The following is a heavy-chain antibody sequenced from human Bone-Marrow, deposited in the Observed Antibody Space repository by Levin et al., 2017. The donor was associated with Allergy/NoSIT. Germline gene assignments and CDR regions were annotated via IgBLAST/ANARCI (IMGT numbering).Heavy chain of an antibody. D-gene: IGHD2-21*02. CDR3: AKDTSSDCGGVCYSDF. J-gene: IGHJ4*02. CDR2: ISWNSDSI. V-gene: IGHV3-9*01. CDR1: GFRFDDYA. Sequence: GGSLRLSCAASGFRFDDYAMNWVRQVPGRGLEWVSGISWNSDSIGYADSVEGRFTISRDNARTSLYLQMNSLRAEDTAFYFCAKDTSSDCGGVCYSDFWGQGTLVTVSS.